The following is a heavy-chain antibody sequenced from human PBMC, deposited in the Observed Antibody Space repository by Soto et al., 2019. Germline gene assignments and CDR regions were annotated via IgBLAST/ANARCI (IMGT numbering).Heavy chain of an antibody. CDR1: GGSISSYY. V-gene: IGHV4-59*01. CDR2: IYYSGST. J-gene: IGHJ5*02. Sequence: PSETLSLTCTVSGGSISSYYWSWIRQPPGKGLEWIGYIYYSGSTNYNPSLKSRVTISVDTSKNQFSLKLSSVTAADTAVYYCASNYYYDSSGFRNWFDPWGQGTLVTVSS. D-gene: IGHD3-22*01. CDR3: ASNYYYDSSGFRNWFDP.